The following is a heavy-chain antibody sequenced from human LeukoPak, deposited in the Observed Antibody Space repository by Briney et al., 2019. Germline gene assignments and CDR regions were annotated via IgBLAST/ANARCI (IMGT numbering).Heavy chain of an antibody. V-gene: IGHV3-20*04. CDR3: ARGSVQLWLRDTYYYMDV. CDR2: INWNGRIT. D-gene: IGHD5-18*01. J-gene: IGHJ6*03. CDR1: GFTFDDYA. Sequence: GGSLRLSCAASGFTFDDYAMNWVRQVPGGGLEWVSGINWNGRITEYADSVNDRFTISRQNTKNSLYLYMNNLGGEDTALYFCARGSVQLWLRDTYYYMDVWGKGTTVTVSS.